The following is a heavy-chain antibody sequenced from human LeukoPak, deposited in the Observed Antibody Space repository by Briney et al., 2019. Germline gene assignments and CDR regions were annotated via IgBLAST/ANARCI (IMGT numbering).Heavy chain of an antibody. J-gene: IGHJ4*02. CDR3: ATTGQWGAPFDY. CDR2: MNPNSGNT. Sequence: GASVKVSCKASGYTFTSYDINWVRQATGQGLEWMGWMNPNSGNTGYAQKFQGRVTMTRNTSISTAYMELSSLRSEDTAVYYCATTGQWGAPFDYWGQGTLVTVSS. V-gene: IGHV1-8*01. CDR1: GYTFTSYD. D-gene: IGHD6-19*01.